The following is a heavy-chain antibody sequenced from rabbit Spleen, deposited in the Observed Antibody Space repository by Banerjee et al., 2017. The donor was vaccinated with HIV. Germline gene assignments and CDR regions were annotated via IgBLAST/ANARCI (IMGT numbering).Heavy chain of an antibody. V-gene: IGHV1S40*01. CDR2: IDTSNGDT. J-gene: IGHJ2*01. D-gene: IGHD4-2*01. Sequence: QSLEESGGELVKPGASLTLTCKASGFDFNSGYDMCWVRQAPGKGLEWIACIDTSNGDTDYANWPKGRFTISKASSTTVTLQMTSLTAADTATYFRARGAGNAFDPWGPGTLVTVS. CDR3: ARGAGNAFDP. CDR1: GFDFNSGYD.